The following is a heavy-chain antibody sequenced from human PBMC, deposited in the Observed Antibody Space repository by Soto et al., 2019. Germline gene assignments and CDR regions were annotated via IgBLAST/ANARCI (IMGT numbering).Heavy chain of an antibody. CDR1: GYTFTSYG. Sequence: QVQLVQSGAEVKKPGASVKVSCKASGYTFTSYGISWVRQDPGQGLEWMRWISAYNGNTNYAQKLQGRVTMTTDTSTSTAYMELRSLRSDDTAVYYCARDSSGWNYYYYYGMDVWGQGTTVTVSS. V-gene: IGHV1-18*04. J-gene: IGHJ6*02. CDR2: ISAYNGNT. CDR3: ARDSSGWNYYYYYGMDV. D-gene: IGHD6-19*01.